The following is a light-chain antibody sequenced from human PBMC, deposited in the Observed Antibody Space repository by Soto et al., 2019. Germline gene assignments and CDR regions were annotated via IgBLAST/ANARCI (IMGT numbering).Light chain of an antibody. Sequence: EIVLTQSPGTVSLSPGESATLSCGASQSVSSSYLAWYQQKPGLAPRLLIYGTSSRATGIPDRFSGSGSGTDFTLTISRLEPEDFAVYYCQQYGNSPITFGQGTRLEI. J-gene: IGKJ5*01. CDR3: QQYGNSPIT. V-gene: IGKV3D-20*01. CDR2: GTS. CDR1: QSVSSSY.